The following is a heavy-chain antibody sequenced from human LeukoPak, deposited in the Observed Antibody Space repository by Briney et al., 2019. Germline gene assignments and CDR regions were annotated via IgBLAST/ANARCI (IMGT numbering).Heavy chain of an antibody. J-gene: IGHJ4*02. D-gene: IGHD1-26*01. CDR3: ARDRGEGIVGTFDY. V-gene: IGHV4-59*01. CDR1: GDSISTYF. CDR2: IFYSGNT. Sequence: PSETLSLTCTVSGDSISTYFWSWIRQPPGKGLVWIGYIFYSGNTHYNPSLKSRVTMSVDTSKNQFSLRLSSVTPADTAVYYCARDRGEGIVGTFDYWGQGTLVTVSS.